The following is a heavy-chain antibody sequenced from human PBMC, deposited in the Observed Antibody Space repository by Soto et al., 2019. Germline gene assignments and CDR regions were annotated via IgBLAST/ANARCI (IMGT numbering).Heavy chain of an antibody. CDR1: GFTFSSFA. Sequence: GGSLRLSCAASGFTFSSFAMHWVRQAPGKGLEWVALISDDGSNKYYADSVKGRFAISRDNSKNTLYLQMNSLRAEDTAVYYCARDQTARLSWYGMDVWGQGTTVTVSS. D-gene: IGHD2-21*02. J-gene: IGHJ6*02. CDR2: ISDDGSNK. CDR3: ARDQTARLSWYGMDV. V-gene: IGHV3-30*09.